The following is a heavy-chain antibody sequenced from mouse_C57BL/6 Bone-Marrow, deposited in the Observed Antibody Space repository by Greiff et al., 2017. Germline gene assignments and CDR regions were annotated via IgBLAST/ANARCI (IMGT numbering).Heavy chain of an antibody. CDR1: GYTFTSYG. J-gene: IGHJ1*03. CDR3: AREDYGSSYWYFDV. Sequence: VKLQESGAELARPGASVKLSCKASGYTFTSYGISWVKQRTGQGLEWIGEIYPRSGNTYYNEKFKGKATLTADKSSSTAYMELRSLTSEDSAVYFCAREDYGSSYWYFDVWGTGTTVTVSS. D-gene: IGHD1-1*01. CDR2: IYPRSGNT. V-gene: IGHV1-81*01.